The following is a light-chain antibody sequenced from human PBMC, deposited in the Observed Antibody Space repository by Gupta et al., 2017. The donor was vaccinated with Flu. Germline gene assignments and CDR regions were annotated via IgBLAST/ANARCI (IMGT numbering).Light chain of an antibody. CDR3: RQARQTQYS. CDR2: LAS. V-gene: IGKV2-28*01. Sequence: EIVMTQSPLSLPVTPGEPASISCRSSQSLLHPNGYNYLDWYVVKSGQPPQLLMSLASNRASGVPDRFSGSGSGTDFTLKISRVDAEDVRVYYCRQARQTQYSFGQGTKMEIK. J-gene: IGKJ2*03. CDR1: QSLLHPNGYNY.